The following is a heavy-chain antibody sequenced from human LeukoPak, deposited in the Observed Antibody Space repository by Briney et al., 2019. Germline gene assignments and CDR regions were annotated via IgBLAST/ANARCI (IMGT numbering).Heavy chain of an antibody. V-gene: IGHV4-30-2*01. CDR3: ASKFSGYYDSSGLPDY. J-gene: IGHJ4*02. D-gene: IGHD3-22*01. CDR2: IYHSGST. CDR1: GGSISSGGYY. Sequence: SQTLSLICTVSGGSISSGGYYWSWIRQPPGKGLEWIGYIYHSGSTYYNPSLKSRVTISVDRSKNQFSLKLSSVTAADTAVYYCASKFSGYYDSSGLPDYWGQGTLVTVSS.